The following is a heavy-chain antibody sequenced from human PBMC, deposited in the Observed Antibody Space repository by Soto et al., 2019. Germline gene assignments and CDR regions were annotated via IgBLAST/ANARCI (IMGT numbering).Heavy chain of an antibody. CDR2: IYYSGST. CDR1: GGSVSSGSYY. Sequence: SETLSLTVTVSGGSVSSGSYYWSWIRQPPGKGLEWIGYIYYSGSTNYNPSLKSRVTISVDTSKNQFSLKLSYVTAADTAVYYCARDSSGNYYYYGMDVWGQGTTVT. J-gene: IGHJ6*02. D-gene: IGHD3-22*01. V-gene: IGHV4-61*01. CDR3: ARDSSGNYYYYGMDV.